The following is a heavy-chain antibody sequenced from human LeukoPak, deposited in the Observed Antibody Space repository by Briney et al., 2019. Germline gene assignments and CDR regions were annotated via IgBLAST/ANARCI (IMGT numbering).Heavy chain of an antibody. V-gene: IGHV1-2*06. J-gene: IGHJ5*02. Sequence: ASVKVSCKASGYTFTGYYMHWVRQAPGQGLEWMGRINPNSGGTNYAQKFQGRVTMTRDTSISTAYMELSRLRSDDTAVYYCARDKLVAATFWFDPWGQGTLVTVSS. CDR3: ARDKLVAATFWFDP. CDR2: INPNSGGT. CDR1: GYTFTGYY. D-gene: IGHD2-15*01.